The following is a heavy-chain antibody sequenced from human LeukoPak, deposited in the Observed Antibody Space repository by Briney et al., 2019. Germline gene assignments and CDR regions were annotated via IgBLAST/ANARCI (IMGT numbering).Heavy chain of an antibody. D-gene: IGHD2-15*01. CDR1: GFTFSSYA. CDR2: IWYDGTNT. Sequence: TGGSLRLSCAASGFTFSSYAMHWVRQAPGKGLEWVAVIWYDGTNTYYADSVKGRFTISRDNSKNTLYLQMNSLRAEDAAVYYCARDFCSGGSCYPDAFDIWGQGTMVTVSS. CDR3: ARDFCSGGSCYPDAFDI. J-gene: IGHJ3*02. V-gene: IGHV3-33*08.